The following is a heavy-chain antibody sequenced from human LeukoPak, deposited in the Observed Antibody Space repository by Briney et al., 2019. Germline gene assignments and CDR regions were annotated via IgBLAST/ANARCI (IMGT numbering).Heavy chain of an antibody. CDR3: ANTHLAAPPFDY. D-gene: IGHD6-6*01. CDR2: IYHGGSP. J-gene: IGHJ4*02. Sequence: PSGTLSLTCTVSGDSISSSDWCTWVRQPPGEGLEWIGEIYHGGSPNYNPSLKSRVTISVDTSKNQFSLRLSSVTAADTAVYYCANTHLAAPPFDYWGQGTLVTVSS. V-gene: IGHV4-4*02. CDR1: GDSISSSDW.